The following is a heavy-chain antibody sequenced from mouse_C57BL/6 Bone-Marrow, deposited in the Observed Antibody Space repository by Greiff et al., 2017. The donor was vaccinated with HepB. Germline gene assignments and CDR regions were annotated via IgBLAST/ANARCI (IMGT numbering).Heavy chain of an antibody. J-gene: IGHJ3*01. V-gene: IGHV5-15*01. Sequence: EVMLVESGGGLVQPGGSLKLSCAASGFTFSDYGMAWVRQAPRKGPEWVAFISNLAYSIYYADTVTGRFTISRENAKNTLYLEMSSLRSEDTAMYYCASLYSNYAWFAYWGQGTLVTVSA. D-gene: IGHD2-5*01. CDR3: ASLYSNYAWFAY. CDR2: ISNLAYSI. CDR1: GFTFSDYG.